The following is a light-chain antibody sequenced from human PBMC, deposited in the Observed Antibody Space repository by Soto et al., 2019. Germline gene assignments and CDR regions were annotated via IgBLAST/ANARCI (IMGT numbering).Light chain of an antibody. CDR2: KAS. CDR3: QQSYTTPLT. Sequence: DIQLTQYPSTLSGSVGDRVILPGWSSQTISSWLAWYQQIPGKAPKLLIYKASTLKSGVPSRFTGSRSETNFTLIISSLQPEDFATYYCQQSYTTPLTFGGGAKVDI. V-gene: IGKV1-5*03. J-gene: IGKJ4*01. CDR1: QTISSW.